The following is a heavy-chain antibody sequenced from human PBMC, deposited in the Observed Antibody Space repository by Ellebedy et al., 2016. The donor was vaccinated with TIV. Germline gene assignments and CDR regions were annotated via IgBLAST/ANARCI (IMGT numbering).Heavy chain of an antibody. CDR3: ATFRNLDGFDI. D-gene: IGHD2/OR15-2a*01. V-gene: IGHV4-38-2*01. J-gene: IGHJ3*02. CDR2: IYHSGST. Sequence: GSLRLSCAVSGYSISTGSYWGWIRQPPGKGLEWIGSIYHSGSTYYNPSLKRRVSISMDTSSNQFSLRLSSVTAADTAIFYCATFRNLDGFDIWGQGTMVTVSS. CDR1: GYSISTGSY.